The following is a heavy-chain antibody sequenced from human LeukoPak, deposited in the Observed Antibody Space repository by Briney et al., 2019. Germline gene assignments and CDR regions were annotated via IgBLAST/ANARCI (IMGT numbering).Heavy chain of an antibody. D-gene: IGHD6-19*01. CDR2: IWYDGSNK. CDR1: GFTFSSYG. CDR3: ASLIAVAGTGGDY. V-gene: IGHV3-33*01. J-gene: IGHJ4*02. Sequence: GGSLRLSCAASGFTFSSYGMHWVRQAPGKGLEWVAVIWYDGSNKYYTDSVKGRFTISRDNSKNTLYLQMNSLRAEDTAVYYCASLIAVAGTGGDYWGQGTLVTVSS.